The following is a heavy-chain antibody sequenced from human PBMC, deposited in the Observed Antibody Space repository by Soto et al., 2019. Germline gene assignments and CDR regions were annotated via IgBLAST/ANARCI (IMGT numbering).Heavy chain of an antibody. CDR2: INPNSGGT. V-gene: IGHV1-2*02. J-gene: IGHJ6*02. CDR3: ASTVVQAAYSQFGMDV. Sequence: XSVKVSCKASGCSFTCYYIHLVRQAPGQGLEWMGWINPNSGGTNYSQKLQVRVTMTMDTSISTAYMELSRLRSDDTAVYYCASTVVQAAYSQFGMDVWGQGTTVTVSS. D-gene: IGHD2-2*01. CDR1: GCSFTCYY.